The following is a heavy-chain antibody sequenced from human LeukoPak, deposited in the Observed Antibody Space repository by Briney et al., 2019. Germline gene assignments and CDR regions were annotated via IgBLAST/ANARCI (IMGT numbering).Heavy chain of an antibody. CDR3: ARDADYGGSPDAFDI. CDR2: IYSGGTT. D-gene: IGHD4-23*01. J-gene: IGHJ3*02. V-gene: IGHV3-53*01. Sequence: GGSLRLSCAASGFTVSGNHMSWVRQAPGKGLNWVSIIYSGGTTYYAVSVKGRFTISRDNSKNTLYLQMNSLRAEDTAVYYCARDADYGGSPDAFDIWGRGTIVTVSS. CDR1: GFTVSGNH.